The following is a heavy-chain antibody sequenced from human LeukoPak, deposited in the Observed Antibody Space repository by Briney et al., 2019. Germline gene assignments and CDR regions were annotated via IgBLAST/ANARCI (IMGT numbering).Heavy chain of an antibody. D-gene: IGHD2-15*01. CDR1: GGTFSSYA. CDR2: IIPIFGTA. J-gene: IGHJ6*04. CDR3: ARDGTDCSGGSCYAYYYYGVDV. V-gene: IGHV1-69*06. Sequence: ASVKVSCKASGGTFSSYAISWVRQAPGQGLEWMGGIIPIFGTANYAQKFQGRVTITADKSTSTAYMELSSLRSEDTAVYYCARDGTDCSGGSCYAYYYYGVDVWGKGTTVTVSS.